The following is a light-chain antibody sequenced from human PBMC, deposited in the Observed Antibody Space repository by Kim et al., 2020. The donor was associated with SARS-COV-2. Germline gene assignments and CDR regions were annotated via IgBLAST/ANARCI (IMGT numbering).Light chain of an antibody. Sequence: QSVLTQPPSVSGAPGQRVTMSCTGSSSKIGAGYDVHWYQHLPGTAPKVLIYGNTNRPSGVPDRFSGSKSGTSASLAITGLQAEDEADYHCQSYDSSLSGWVFGGGTKLTVL. CDR1: SSKIGAGYD. V-gene: IGLV1-40*01. J-gene: IGLJ3*02. CDR3: QSYDSSLSGWV. CDR2: GNT.